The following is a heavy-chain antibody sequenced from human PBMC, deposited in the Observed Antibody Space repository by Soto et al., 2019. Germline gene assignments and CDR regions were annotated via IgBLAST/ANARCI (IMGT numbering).Heavy chain of an antibody. CDR1: GGSFDDFY. D-gene: IGHD3-10*01. Sequence: QVQLQQWGAGLLRPSETLSLTCAFYGGSFDDFYWRWVRQSPGKGLELVGEISHDGGTNYSPSLASRVSVSVDTSKNQFSLHLRSVTAADTGLYYCARGQLVWYGDLTPYHRDMDVWGQGTTVTVSS. V-gene: IGHV4-34*02. CDR3: ARGQLVWYGDLTPYHRDMDV. CDR2: ISHDGGT. J-gene: IGHJ6*02.